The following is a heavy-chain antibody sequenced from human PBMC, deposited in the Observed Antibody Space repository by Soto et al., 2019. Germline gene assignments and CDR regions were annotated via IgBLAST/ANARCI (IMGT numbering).Heavy chain of an antibody. CDR2: IKVDGSAK. J-gene: IGHJ5*02. CDR1: GFTFSSYA. Sequence: PGGSLRLSCAASGFTFSSYAMHWVRQAPGKGLEWVANIKVDGSAKYYVDSVKGRFTISRDNGKNSLYLQMNSLRAEDTAVYYCARGHSTSPNWFDPWGQGTLVTVSS. V-gene: IGHV3-7*03. D-gene: IGHD6-13*01. CDR3: ARGHSTSPNWFDP.